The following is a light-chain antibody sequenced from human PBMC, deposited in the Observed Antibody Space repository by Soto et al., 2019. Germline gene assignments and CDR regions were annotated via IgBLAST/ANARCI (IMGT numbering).Light chain of an antibody. CDR3: QQYNNWPPIT. CDR1: QTVSSSY. CDR2: VAS. Sequence: IVLTQSPASLSVSPGDIATLSCRASQTVSSSYLAWYRQKPGQAPRLLIYVASSRATGIPDRFSGSGSGTDFTLTISRLDTEDFGVYYCQQYNNWPPITFGQGTRLEIK. J-gene: IGKJ5*01. V-gene: IGKV3D-20*02.